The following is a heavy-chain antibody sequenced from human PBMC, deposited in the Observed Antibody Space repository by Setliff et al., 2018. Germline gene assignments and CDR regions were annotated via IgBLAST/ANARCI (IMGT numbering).Heavy chain of an antibody. V-gene: IGHV4-59*08. CDR1: GGSISSYY. Sequence: PSETLSLTCTVSGGSISSYYWSWIRQPPGKGLEWIGYIYYGGTTNYNPSLKSRVSISLDTSKNQLSLKLSSVTAADTAVYYCAKVPITKVYFYMDVWGKGTTVTVSS. D-gene: IGHD3-10*01. J-gene: IGHJ6*03. CDR3: AKVPITKVYFYMDV. CDR2: IYYGGTT.